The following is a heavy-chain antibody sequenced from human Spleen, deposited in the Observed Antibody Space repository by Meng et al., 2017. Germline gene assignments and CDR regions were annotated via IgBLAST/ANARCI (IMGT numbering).Heavy chain of an antibody. V-gene: IGHV3-23*01. Sequence: GESLKISCAASGFTFSSYAMSWVRQAPGKGLEWVSAISGSGGSTYYADSVKGRFTISRDNSKNTLYLQMNSLRAEDTAVYYCAKDTYDFWSGYYTDYFDYWGQGTLVTVSS. CDR2: ISGSGGST. CDR1: GFTFSSYA. D-gene: IGHD3/OR15-3a*01. CDR3: AKDTYDFWSGYYTDYFDY. J-gene: IGHJ4*02.